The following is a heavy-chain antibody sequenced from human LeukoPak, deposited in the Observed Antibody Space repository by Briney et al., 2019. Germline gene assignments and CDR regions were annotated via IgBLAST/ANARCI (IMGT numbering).Heavy chain of an antibody. CDR1: GGSISSYY. CDR3: ARASSSSWYAFDY. Sequence: SETLSLTCPVSGGSISSYYWSWIRQPPGKGLEWIGYIYYSGSTNYNPSLKSRVTISVDTSKNQFSLKLSSVTAADTAVYYCARASSSSWYAFDYWGQGTLVTVSS. J-gene: IGHJ4*02. D-gene: IGHD6-13*01. V-gene: IGHV4-59*01. CDR2: IYYSGST.